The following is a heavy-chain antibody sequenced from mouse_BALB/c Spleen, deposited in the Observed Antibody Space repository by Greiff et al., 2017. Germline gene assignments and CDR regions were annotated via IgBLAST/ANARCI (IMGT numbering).Heavy chain of an antibody. J-gene: IGHJ1*01. D-gene: IGHD1-1*01. CDR3: ARSGYGSSYGYFDV. CDR1: GFTFSSFG. V-gene: IGHV5-17*02. Sequence: EVQRVESGGGLVQPGGSRKLSCAASGFTFSSFGMHWVRQAPEKGLEWVAYISSGSSTIYYADTVKGRFTISRDNPKNTLFLQMTSLRSEDTAMYDCARSGYGSSYGYFDVWGAGTTVTVSS. CDR2: ISSGSSTI.